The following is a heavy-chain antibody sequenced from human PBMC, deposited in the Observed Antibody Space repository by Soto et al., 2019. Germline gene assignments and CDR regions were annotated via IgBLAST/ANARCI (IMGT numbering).Heavy chain of an antibody. CDR2: MSPGGNSQ. D-gene: IGHD3-22*01. CDR3: ASGAAFYYDTSRY. V-gene: IGHV3-30-3*01. CDR1: GFNFNIHA. Sequence: PGGSLRLSCAAPGFNFNIHALRWIRQAPGEGLEWVAVMSPGGNSQYYADSVKGRFTISRDTSKSTLYLQMTSLRPEDTAVYYCASGAAFYYDTSRYWGQGTLVTVSS. J-gene: IGHJ4*02.